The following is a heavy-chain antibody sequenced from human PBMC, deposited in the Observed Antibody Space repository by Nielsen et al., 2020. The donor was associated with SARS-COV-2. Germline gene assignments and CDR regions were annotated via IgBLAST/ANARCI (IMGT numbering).Heavy chain of an antibody. D-gene: IGHD3-9*01. CDR2: IKEDGTEK. Sequence: GESLKISCAASGFTFSSYWMTWVRQAPGKGLEWVANIKEDGTEKYYVDSLKGRFSISRDNSKNTLYLQMNSLRAEDTAVYYCARDGGVIGSDPYDILTGYGLDHYYYYGMDVWGQGTTVTVSS. V-gene: IGHV3-7*03. CDR1: GFTFSSYW. J-gene: IGHJ6*02. CDR3: ARDGGVIGSDPYDILTGYGLDHYYYYGMDV.